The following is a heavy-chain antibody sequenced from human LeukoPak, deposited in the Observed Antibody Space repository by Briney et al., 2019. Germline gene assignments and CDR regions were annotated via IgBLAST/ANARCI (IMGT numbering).Heavy chain of an antibody. D-gene: IGHD3-3*01. CDR1: GGSISSHY. J-gene: IGHJ6*03. V-gene: IGHV4-59*11. Sequence: SEALSLTCTVSGGSISSHYWSWIRQPPGKGLEWIGYIYYSGSTNYNPSLKSRVTISVDTSKNQFSLKLSSVTAADTAVYYCARGTYYDFWSGYHSYYYYMDVWGKGTTVTVSS. CDR2: IYYSGST. CDR3: ARGTYYDFWSGYHSYYYYMDV.